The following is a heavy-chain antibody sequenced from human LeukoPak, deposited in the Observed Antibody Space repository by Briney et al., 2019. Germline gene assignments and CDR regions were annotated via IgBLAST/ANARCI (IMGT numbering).Heavy chain of an antibody. CDR2: IWSDGTNK. CDR3: AKDVERGFDYTNSLDY. V-gene: IGHV3-33*06. Sequence: PGKSLRLSCAASGFTFSSYGMHWVRQAPGKGLEWAAVIWSDGTNKYYADSVKGRFAISRDDSNNMVYLQMNSLRAEDTAVYYCAKDVERGFDYTNSLDYWGQGTLVTVSS. CDR1: GFTFSSYG. D-gene: IGHD4-11*01. J-gene: IGHJ4*02.